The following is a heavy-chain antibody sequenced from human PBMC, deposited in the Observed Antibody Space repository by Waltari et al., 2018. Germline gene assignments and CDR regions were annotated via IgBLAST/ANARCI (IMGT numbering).Heavy chain of an antibody. V-gene: IGHV4-39*01. CDR1: GGSISSSSYY. Sequence: QLQLQESGPGLVKPSETLSLTCTVSGGSISSSSYYWGWIRQPPGKVLEWIGSIYYSGSTYYNPSLKSRVTISVDTSKNQFSLKLSSVTAADTAVYYCARHPERELLFDYWGQGTLVTVSS. CDR3: ARHPERELLFDY. CDR2: IYYSGST. D-gene: IGHD1-26*01. J-gene: IGHJ4*02.